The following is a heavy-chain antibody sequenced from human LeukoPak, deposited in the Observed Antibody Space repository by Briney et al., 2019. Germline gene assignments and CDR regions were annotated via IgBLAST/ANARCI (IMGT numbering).Heavy chain of an antibody. J-gene: IGHJ6*03. Sequence: PSETLSLTCTVSGGSISSYYWSWIRQPPGKGLEWIGYIYYSGSTNYNPSLKSRVTISVDTSKNQFSLKLSSVTAADTAVYYCARVKIKGGITIFKEYHYMDAWGKGTTVTVSS. CDR3: ARVKIKGGITIFKEYHYMDA. V-gene: IGHV4-59*01. D-gene: IGHD3-3*01. CDR1: GGSISSYY. CDR2: IYYSGST.